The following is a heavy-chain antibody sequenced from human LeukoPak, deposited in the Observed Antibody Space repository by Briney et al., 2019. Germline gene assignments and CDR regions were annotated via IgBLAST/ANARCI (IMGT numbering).Heavy chain of an antibody. D-gene: IGHD6-19*01. V-gene: IGHV4-39*07. CDR3: ARVLRTSGWSLSWFDP. J-gene: IGHJ5*02. CDR1: GGSISSSSYY. CDR2: IFHSGST. Sequence: SETLSLTCTVSGGSISSSSYYWGWIRQPPGKGLEWIGSIFHSGSTYHNPSLKSRVTMSVDTSKNQLSLELNSMTAADTAVYYCARVLRTSGWSLSWFDPWGQGTLVTVSS.